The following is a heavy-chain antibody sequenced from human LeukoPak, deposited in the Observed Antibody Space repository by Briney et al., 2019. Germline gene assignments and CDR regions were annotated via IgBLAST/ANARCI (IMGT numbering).Heavy chain of an antibody. D-gene: IGHD4-17*01. CDR1: GFTFSSSA. V-gene: IGHV3-21*01. Sequence: AGGSLRLSCAASGFTFSSSAMSWVRQAPGKGLEWVSSISSSSSHIYYADSVKGRFTISRDNAKNSLYLQMNSLRAEDTAVYYCARLATTVTRFDYWGQGTLVTVSS. CDR3: ARLATTVTRFDY. J-gene: IGHJ4*02. CDR2: ISSSSSHI.